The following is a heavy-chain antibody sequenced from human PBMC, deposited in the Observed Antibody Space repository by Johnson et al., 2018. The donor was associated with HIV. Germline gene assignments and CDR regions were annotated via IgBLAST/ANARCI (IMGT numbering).Heavy chain of an antibody. CDR3: AKLVGATHPLDI. CDR2: IRYDGNNR. Sequence: QMQLVESGGGLVQPGGSLRLSCAASGFTFSSYGMHWVRQAPGKGLEWVAFIRYDGNNRNYADSVKGRFSISRDNSKNTLYLQMNRLRTEDTALYYCAKLVGATHPLDIWGQGTMVTVSS. V-gene: IGHV3-30*02. CDR1: GFTFSSYG. J-gene: IGHJ3*02. D-gene: IGHD1-26*01.